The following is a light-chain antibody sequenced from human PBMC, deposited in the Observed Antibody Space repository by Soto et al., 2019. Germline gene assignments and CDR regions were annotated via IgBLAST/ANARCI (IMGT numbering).Light chain of an antibody. CDR1: SSNIGSNT. CDR2: SNH. J-gene: IGLJ1*01. Sequence: QSVLTQPPSASGTPGQRVTISCSGSSSNIGSNTVNWYQQLPGTAPKLLMYSNHQRPSGVPDRLSGSKSGNTASLTISGLQAADEDDYYCSSYSSSSTLVFGTGTKVTVL. V-gene: IGLV1-44*01. CDR3: SSYSSSSTLV.